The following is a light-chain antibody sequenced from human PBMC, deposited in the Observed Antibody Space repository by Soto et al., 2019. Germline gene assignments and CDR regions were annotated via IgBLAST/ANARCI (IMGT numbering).Light chain of an antibody. CDR3: KQYNSWSPRNT. CDR2: GAS. Sequence: EIVMTQSPATLSASPGERATLSCTASQSVSSKLAWYQQKPGQAPRLLIYGASTRATGIPARFNGSGSGTDFTLTISILPSEHFGVYYCKQYNSWSPRNTFGQGAKLEIK. V-gene: IGKV3-15*01. J-gene: IGKJ2*01. CDR1: QSVSSK.